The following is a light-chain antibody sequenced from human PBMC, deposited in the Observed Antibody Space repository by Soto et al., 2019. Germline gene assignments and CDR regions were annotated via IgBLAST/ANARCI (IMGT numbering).Light chain of an antibody. Sequence: EIVLTQSPGTLSLSPGERATLSCRASQSVSSNNLAWYQQKPGQAPRLLIYGASRRATGIPDRFSGSGSGTDFTLTIDRLEPEDFAVYSCQQYATSPTSFGPGTKVDIK. V-gene: IGKV3-20*01. CDR3: QQYATSPTS. CDR2: GAS. CDR1: QSVSSNN. J-gene: IGKJ3*01.